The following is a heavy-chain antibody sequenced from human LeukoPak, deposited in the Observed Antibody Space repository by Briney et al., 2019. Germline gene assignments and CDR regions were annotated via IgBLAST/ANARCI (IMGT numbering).Heavy chain of an antibody. D-gene: IGHD6-25*01. V-gene: IGHV5-51*01. Sequence: GESLKISCQASGYNFVSQWIGWVLQRPGKGLEWMVIIYPDDSDTRYSPSFQGQVTISADKSFNTAYLQWSSLKASDTATYYCARHTFDSTGYYTGCDTWGQGTLVTVSS. CDR2: IYPDDSDT. CDR1: GYNFVSQW. CDR3: ARHTFDSTGYYTGCDT. J-gene: IGHJ5*02.